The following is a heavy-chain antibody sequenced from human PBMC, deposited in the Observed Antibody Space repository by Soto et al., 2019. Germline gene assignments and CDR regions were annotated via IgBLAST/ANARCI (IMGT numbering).Heavy chain of an antibody. CDR1: GFTFTSYG. CDR3: ARETYYFGSGTYDDGMDV. J-gene: IGHJ6*02. V-gene: IGHV1-18*04. CDR2: ISIYNDNT. D-gene: IGHD3-10*01. Sequence: ASVKVSCKASGFTFTSYGISWVRQAPGQGLEWMAWISIYNDNTKYAQKFQGRITMTTDTSTSTAYMELRSLRSDDTAVYYCARETYYFGSGTYDDGMDVWGQGTTVTVS.